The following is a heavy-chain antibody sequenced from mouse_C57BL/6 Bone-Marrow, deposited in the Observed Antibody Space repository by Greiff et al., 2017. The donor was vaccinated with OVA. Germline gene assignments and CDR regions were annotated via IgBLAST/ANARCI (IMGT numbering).Heavy chain of an antibody. Sequence: QVQLKQPGAELVKPGASVKLSCKASGYTFTSYWLHWVKQRPGRGLEWIGRIDPNSGGTKYNEKFKGKATLSVDKPASSAYMQLSSLTAEDAAVYYGARGCGSSYWYFDVWGTGTTVTVSS. D-gene: IGHD1-1*01. J-gene: IGHJ1*03. CDR1: GYTFTSYW. CDR3: ARGCGSSYWYFDV. V-gene: IGHV1-72*01. CDR2: IDPNSGGT.